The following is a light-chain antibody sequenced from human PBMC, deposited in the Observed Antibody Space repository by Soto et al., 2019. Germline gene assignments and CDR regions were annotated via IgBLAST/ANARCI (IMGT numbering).Light chain of an antibody. Sequence: EIVLTQSPATLSLSPGERATLSCRASQSISMELAWFQQRPGQAPRLLISTASNRATGIPARFSGSGSGTDFTLTISNLEPEDFAVYYCQQRSRWPRTFGQGTKVDFK. CDR2: TAS. CDR3: QQRSRWPRT. J-gene: IGKJ1*01. V-gene: IGKV3-11*01. CDR1: QSISME.